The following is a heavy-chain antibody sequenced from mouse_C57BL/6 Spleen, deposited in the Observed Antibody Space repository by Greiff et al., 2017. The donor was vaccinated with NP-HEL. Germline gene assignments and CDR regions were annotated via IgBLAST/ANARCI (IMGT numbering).Heavy chain of an antibody. CDR1: GFTFSDYG. Sequence: EVMLVESGGGLVKPGGSLKLSCAASGFTFSDYGMHWVRQAPEKGLEWVAYISSGSSTIYYADTVKGRFTISRDNAKNTLFLQMTSLRSEDTAMYYCAREGNYGNYGNYAMDYWGQGTSVTVSS. D-gene: IGHD2-1*01. CDR2: ISSGSSTI. J-gene: IGHJ4*01. V-gene: IGHV5-17*01. CDR3: AREGNYGNYGNYAMDY.